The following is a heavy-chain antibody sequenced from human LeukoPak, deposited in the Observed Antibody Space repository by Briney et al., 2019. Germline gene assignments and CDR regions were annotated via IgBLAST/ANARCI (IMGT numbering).Heavy chain of an antibody. Sequence: GGSLRLSCAASGFTFSSYSMNWVRQAPGKGLEWVSSISSSSSYIYYADSVKGRFTISRDNAKNSLYLQMNSLRAEDTAVYYCASLPLRYFGKQDYWGQGTLVTVSS. J-gene: IGHJ4*02. V-gene: IGHV3-21*01. CDR1: GFTFSSYS. CDR3: ASLPLRYFGKQDY. CDR2: ISSSSSYI. D-gene: IGHD3-9*01.